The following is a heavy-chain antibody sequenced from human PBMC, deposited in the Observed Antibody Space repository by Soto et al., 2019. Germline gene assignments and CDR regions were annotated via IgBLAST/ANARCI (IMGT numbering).Heavy chain of an antibody. CDR3: AYNSSGYAFDV. J-gene: IGHJ3*01. CDR2: ISSSSSYT. Sequence: GGSLRLSCAASGFTFSDYYMSWIRQAPGKGLEWVSYISSSSSYTNYADSVKGRFTISRDNAKNSLYLQMNSLRAEDTSLYYSAYNSSGYAFDVWGQGTMVTVSS. CDR1: GFTFSDYY. V-gene: IGHV3-11*06. D-gene: IGHD3-22*01.